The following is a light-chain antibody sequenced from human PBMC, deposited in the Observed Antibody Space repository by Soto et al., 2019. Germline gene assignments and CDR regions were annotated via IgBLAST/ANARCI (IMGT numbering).Light chain of an antibody. CDR1: QSVTGSF. J-gene: IGKJ1*01. V-gene: IGKV3-20*01. CDR2: GAS. Sequence: LVLTQSPGTLSLSPGETATLSSRAGQSVTGSFLAWYQQKPGQAPRLLIYGASTRATGISDRFSGSGSGTDFTLTISRLEPEDFAVYYCQQYGGSVWTFGQGTKVEI. CDR3: QQYGGSVWT.